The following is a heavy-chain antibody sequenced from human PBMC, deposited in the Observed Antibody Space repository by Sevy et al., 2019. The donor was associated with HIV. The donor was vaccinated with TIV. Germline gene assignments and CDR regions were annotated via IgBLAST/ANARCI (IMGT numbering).Heavy chain of an antibody. CDR1: GFTFNNFW. CDR3: ARDVGGGYFDY. CDR2: IKPDGSES. J-gene: IGHJ4*01. Sequence: GGSLRLSCVASGFTFNNFWMAWVRQAPGKGLEWFANIKPDGSESNQVGSVKGRFTISRDNAKNSLYLQMNSLTAGDTAVYYSARDVGGGYFDYWGQGTLVTVSS. V-gene: IGHV3-7*03. D-gene: IGHD3-16*01.